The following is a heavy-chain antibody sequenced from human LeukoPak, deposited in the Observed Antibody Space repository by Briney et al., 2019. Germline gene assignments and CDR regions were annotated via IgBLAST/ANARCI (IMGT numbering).Heavy chain of an antibody. D-gene: IGHD6-13*01. CDR1: GLTFSDYY. Sequence: GGSLRLSCAVSGLTFSDYYMSWTRQAPGKGPELVSYISPSGSSIFYVDSVKGRFTISRDNAKNSLYLQMNSLRAEDTAVYYCARDRRDSSSWNFDYWGQGTLVTVSS. CDR2: ISPSGSSI. CDR3: ARDRRDSSSWNFDY. J-gene: IGHJ4*02. V-gene: IGHV3-11*01.